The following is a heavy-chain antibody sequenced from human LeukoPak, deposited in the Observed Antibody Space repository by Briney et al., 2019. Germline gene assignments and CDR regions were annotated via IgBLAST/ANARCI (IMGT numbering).Heavy chain of an antibody. V-gene: IGHV4-34*01. Sequence: SETLSLTCAVYGVSFSGYYWSWIRQPPGKGLEWIGEINHSGGTNYNPSLKSRVTISVDTTKNQFSLQLSSVTAAATALYYGGRGSPDMVRGVIPFDYWVQGTLITVSS. CDR3: GRGSPDMVRGVIPFDY. D-gene: IGHD3-10*01. CDR2: INHSGGT. CDR1: GVSFSGYY. J-gene: IGHJ4*02.